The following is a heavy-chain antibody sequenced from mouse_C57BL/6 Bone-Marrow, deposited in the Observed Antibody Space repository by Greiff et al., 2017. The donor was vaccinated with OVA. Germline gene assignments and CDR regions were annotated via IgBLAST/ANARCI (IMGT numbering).Heavy chain of an antibody. J-gene: IGHJ4*01. CDR2: ISSGGDYI. V-gene: IGHV5-9-1*02. CDR3: TNYDAYYYAMDY. Sequence: DVKLVESGAGLVKPGGSLKLSCAASGFTFSSYAMSWVRQTTEKRLEWVAYISSGGDYIYYADTVKGRFTISRDNARNTLYLQMSSLKSEDTAMYYCTNYDAYYYAMDYWGQGTSVTVSS. CDR1: GFTFSSYA. D-gene: IGHD2-4*01.